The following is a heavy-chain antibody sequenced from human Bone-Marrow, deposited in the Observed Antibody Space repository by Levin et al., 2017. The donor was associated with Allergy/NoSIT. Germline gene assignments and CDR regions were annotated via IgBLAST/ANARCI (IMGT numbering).Heavy chain of an antibody. CDR3: AAGSGSPEY. V-gene: IGHV4-38-2*01. CDR2: IYHSGTT. CDR1: GYPISRGYH. J-gene: IGHJ4*02. D-gene: IGHD3-10*01. Sequence: PGGSLRLSCAVSGYPISRGYHWGWIRQPPGKGLKWIASIYHSGTTYYNPSLKSRVTISVDTSKNVFSLKLTSVTAADTAVYYCAAGSGSPEYWGQGILVAVSS.